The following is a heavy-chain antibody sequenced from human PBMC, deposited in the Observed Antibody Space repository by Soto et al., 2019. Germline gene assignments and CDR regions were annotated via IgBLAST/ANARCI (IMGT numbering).Heavy chain of an antibody. CDR1: GYTFTSYA. CDR3: VRDSPIGSTFRGYDGIDY. J-gene: IGHJ4*02. Sequence: ASVKVSCKASGYTFTSYAMHWVRQAPGQRLEWMGWINAGNGNTKYSQKFQGRVTITRDTSMSTAYMELSSLRSEDTAVYYCVRDSPIGSTFRGYDGIDYWGQGTLVTVSS. V-gene: IGHV1-3*01. D-gene: IGHD5-12*01. CDR2: INAGNGNT.